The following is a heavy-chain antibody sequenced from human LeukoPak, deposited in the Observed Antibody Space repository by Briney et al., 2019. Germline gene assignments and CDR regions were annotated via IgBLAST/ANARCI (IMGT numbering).Heavy chain of an antibody. CDR1: GFSLSTSGVG. Sequence: SGPTLVNPTQTLTLTCTFSGFSLSTSGVGVGWIRQPPGKALEWLALIYWGDDKRYSPSLKSRLTITKDTSKNQVVLTMTNMDPVDTATYYCARRRYDTSGYSSWYFDYWGQGTLVTVSS. D-gene: IGHD3-22*01. CDR3: ARRRYDTSGYSSWYFDY. V-gene: IGHV2-5*02. J-gene: IGHJ4*02. CDR2: IYWGDDK.